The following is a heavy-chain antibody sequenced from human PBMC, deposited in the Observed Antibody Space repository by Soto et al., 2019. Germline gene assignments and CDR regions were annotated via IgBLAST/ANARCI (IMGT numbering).Heavy chain of an antibody. J-gene: IGHJ5*02. CDR3: ARVPSP. V-gene: IGHV4-39*07. CDR1: GGSISSSNYY. CDR2: IYHSGST. Sequence: SETLSLTCIVSGGSISSSNYYWGWIRQPPGKGLEWIGYIYHSGSTYYNPSLKSRVTISVDRSKNQFSLKLSSVTAADTAVYYCARVPSPWGQGTLVTVSS.